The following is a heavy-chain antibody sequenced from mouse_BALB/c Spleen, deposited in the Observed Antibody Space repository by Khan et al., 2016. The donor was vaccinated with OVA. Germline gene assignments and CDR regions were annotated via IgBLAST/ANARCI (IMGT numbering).Heavy chain of an antibody. J-gene: IGHJ3*01. V-gene: IGHV1-4*01. CDR1: GYTFTSYT. CDR2: INPSNGYT. D-gene: IGHD2-14*01. CDR3: VRDGAYHRNDGWFAY. Sequence: QVQLKESGAELARPGASLKMSCKASGYTFTSYTIHWIKLGPGQDLVWIGYINPSNGYTNYNQKLKDKATLTADKSSTTAYMQLSSLTSDDSAVYNCVRDGAYHRNDGWFAYWGQGTLVTVSA.